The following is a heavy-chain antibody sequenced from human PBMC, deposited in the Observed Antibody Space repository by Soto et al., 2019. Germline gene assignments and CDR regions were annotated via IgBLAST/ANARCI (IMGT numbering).Heavy chain of an antibody. V-gene: IGHV5-10-1*01. J-gene: IGHJ6*02. D-gene: IGHD2-2*01. Sequence: GESLKISCKGSGYSFTSYWISWVRQMPGKGLEWMGRIDPSDSYTNYSPSFQGHVTISADKSISTAYLQWSSLKASDTAMYYCAGPTGGGVVVQAAPSPHYYGMDVWGQGTTVTVSS. CDR3: AGPTGGGVVVQAAPSPHYYGMDV. CDR1: GYSFTSYW. CDR2: IDPSDSYT.